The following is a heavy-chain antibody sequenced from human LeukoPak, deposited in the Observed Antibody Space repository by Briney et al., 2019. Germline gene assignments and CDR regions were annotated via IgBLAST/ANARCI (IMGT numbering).Heavy chain of an antibody. D-gene: IGHD5-18*01. V-gene: IGHV1-69*13. CDR3: TRDRGYSYGYGDY. CDR2: IIPIFGTA. CDR1: GGTFSSYA. Sequence: SVKASCKASGGTFSSYAISWVRQAPGQGLEWMGGIIPIFGTANYAQKFQGRVTITADESTSTAYMELSSLRSEDTAVYYCTRDRGYSYGYGDYWGQGTLVTVSS. J-gene: IGHJ4*02.